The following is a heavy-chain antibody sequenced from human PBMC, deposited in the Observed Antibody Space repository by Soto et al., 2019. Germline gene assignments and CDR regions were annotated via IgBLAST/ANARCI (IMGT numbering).Heavy chain of an antibody. J-gene: IGHJ1*01. CDR2: ISYDGSNK. V-gene: IGHV3-30-3*01. CDR1: GFTFSSYA. Sequence: QVQLVESGGGVVQPGRSLRLSCAASGFTFSSYAMHWVRQAPGKGLEWVAVISYDGSNKYYADSVKGRFTISRDNSKTTLYRQMNSLRAEDTAVYYGARERGVLDYYDSSGYDYVSEYFQHWGQGTLVTVSS. D-gene: IGHD3-22*01. CDR3: ARERGVLDYYDSSGYDYVSEYFQH.